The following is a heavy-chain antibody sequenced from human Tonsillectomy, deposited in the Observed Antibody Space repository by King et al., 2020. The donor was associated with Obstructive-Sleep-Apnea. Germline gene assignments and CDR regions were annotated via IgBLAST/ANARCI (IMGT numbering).Heavy chain of an antibody. D-gene: IGHD2-21*02. J-gene: IGHJ2*01. V-gene: IGHV4-59*01. CDR3: ASKPCGGDCYSSWYFDL. Sequence: VQLQESGPGLVKPSETLSLTCTVSGGSISSYYWSWLRQPPGKGLEWIGYINYSGSTNYNPSLKSRVTISVDTSKNQFSLKLSSVTAADTAVYYCASKPCGGDCYSSWYFDLWGRGTLVIVSP. CDR1: GGSISSYY. CDR2: INYSGST.